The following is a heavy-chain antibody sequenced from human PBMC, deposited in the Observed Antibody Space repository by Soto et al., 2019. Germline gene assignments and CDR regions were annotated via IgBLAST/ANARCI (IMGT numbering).Heavy chain of an antibody. CDR2: IIPILGIA. V-gene: IGHV1-69*02. D-gene: IGHD2-15*01. CDR3: ARVAVVAATYYFDY. J-gene: IGHJ4*02. Sequence: QVQLVQSGAEVKKPGSSVKVSCKASGGTFSSYTISWVRQAPGQGLEWMGRIIPILGIANYAQKFQGRVTITADKSTSTAYMELSSLRSEDTAVYYCARVAVVAATYYFDYWGQGTLVTVSS. CDR1: GGTFSSYT.